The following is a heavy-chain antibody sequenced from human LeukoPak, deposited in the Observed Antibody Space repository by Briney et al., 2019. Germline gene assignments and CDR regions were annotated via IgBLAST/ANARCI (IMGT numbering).Heavy chain of an antibody. D-gene: IGHD3-10*01. CDR3: ARETMVRGVIKDAFDI. CDR2: IIPILGIA. Sequence: GASVKVSCKASGGTFSSYAISWVRQAPGQGREWMGRIIPILGIANYAQKFQGRVTITADKSTSTAYMELSSLRSEDTAVYYCARETMVRGVIKDAFDIWGQGTMVTVSS. CDR1: GGTFSSYA. J-gene: IGHJ3*02. V-gene: IGHV1-69*04.